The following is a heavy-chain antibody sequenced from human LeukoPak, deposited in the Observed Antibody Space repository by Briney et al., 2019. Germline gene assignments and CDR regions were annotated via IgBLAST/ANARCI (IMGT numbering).Heavy chain of an antibody. V-gene: IGHV4-30-2*01. D-gene: IGHD3-3*01. CDR3: ARGPYDFWSGYYIDY. J-gene: IGHJ4*02. Sequence: PSQTLSLTCTVSGGSISSGGYYWSWIRQPPGKGLEWIGYIYHSGSTYYNPSLKSRVTISVDRSKNQFSLKLSSVTAADTAVYYCARGPYDFWSGYYIDYWGQGTLVTVSS. CDR2: IYHSGST. CDR1: GGSISSGGYY.